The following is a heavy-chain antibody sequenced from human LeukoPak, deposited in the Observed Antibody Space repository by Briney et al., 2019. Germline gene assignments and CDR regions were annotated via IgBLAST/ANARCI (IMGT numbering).Heavy chain of an antibody. Sequence: VASVKVSFKASGYTYTNHGITWLRQAPGQGLDWMGWISAYNRDTKYAQNFQVRVTFITESSTNTAYMELRSLRSDDTAVYYCARDPSNTSGWSPYFDYWGLGTLVTVSA. CDR3: ARDPSNTSGWSPYFDY. D-gene: IGHD6-13*01. CDR1: GYTYTNHG. V-gene: IGHV1-18*04. J-gene: IGHJ4*02. CDR2: ISAYNRDT.